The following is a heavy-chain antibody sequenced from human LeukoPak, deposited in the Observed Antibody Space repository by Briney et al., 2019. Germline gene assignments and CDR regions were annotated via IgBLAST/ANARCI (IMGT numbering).Heavy chain of an antibody. CDR2: ISFDGSQK. CDR1: GFTFSSYG. V-gene: IGHV3-30*02. Sequence: GGSLRLSCAASGFTFSSYGMHWVRQAPGKGLEWVALISFDGSQKYYADSVKGRFTISRDNSKGTVYLQMNSLRVEDAAVYYCSKDLTSDFGGDLDPWGQGTLVTVSS. J-gene: IGHJ5*02. CDR3: SKDLTSDFGGDLDP. D-gene: IGHD3-10*01.